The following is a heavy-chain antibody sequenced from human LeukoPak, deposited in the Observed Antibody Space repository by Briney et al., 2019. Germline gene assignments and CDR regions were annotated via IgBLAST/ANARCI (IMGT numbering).Heavy chain of an antibody. CDR1: GGGLNAYG. J-gene: IGHJ4*02. V-gene: IGHV1-69*13. D-gene: IGHD3-9*01. Sequence: GASVKVSCKASGGGLNAYGFTWVRQAPGQGLEWVGGTIPVLGAAFYAQRFHGRVTITADGSTSTVYMELSNLRSEDTAVYYCARDSVDDTTGYSVFDSWGQGSLVTVSS. CDR2: TIPVLGAA. CDR3: ARDSVDDTTGYSVFDS.